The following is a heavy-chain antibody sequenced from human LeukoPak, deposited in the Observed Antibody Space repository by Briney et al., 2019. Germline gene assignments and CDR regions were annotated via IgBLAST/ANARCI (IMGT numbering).Heavy chain of an antibody. J-gene: IGHJ4*02. CDR3: ARSGSRIAAAGKNYFDY. CDR1: GFTFSSYA. V-gene: IGHV3-64*01. D-gene: IGHD6-13*01. CDR2: ISSNGNST. Sequence: PGGSLRLSCAASGFTFSSYAMHWVRQAPGKGLEYVSVISSNGNSTFYANSVKGRFTISRDNSKNTPYLEMGSLRAEDMAVYYCARSGSRIAAAGKNYFDYWGQGTLVTVSA.